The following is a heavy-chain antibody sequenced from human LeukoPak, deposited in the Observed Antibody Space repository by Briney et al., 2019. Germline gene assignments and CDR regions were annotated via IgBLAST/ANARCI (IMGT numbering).Heavy chain of an antibody. Sequence: SGPALLKPTQTLTLTCTFSGFSLSTSGMCVSWIRQPPGKALEGLALIDWDDYKYYSTSLKTRLTISKDSSKNRVVLTMTNMDPVDTATYYCARMREMATIDYWGQGTLVTVSS. CDR2: IDWDDYK. D-gene: IGHD5-24*01. V-gene: IGHV2-70*01. J-gene: IGHJ4*02. CDR1: GFSLSTSGMC. CDR3: ARMREMATIDY.